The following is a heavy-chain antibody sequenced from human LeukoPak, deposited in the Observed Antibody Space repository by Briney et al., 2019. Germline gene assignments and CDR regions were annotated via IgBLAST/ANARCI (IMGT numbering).Heavy chain of an antibody. CDR2: ISSCESI. Sequence: SETLSLTCTVSGGSISSYYWSWIRQPAGKGLEWIRRISSCESINSNPSLKSRVTISVDTSKNQFSLKLSSVTAADTAVYYCAGLLGYCSGNRCPSSANYYYYMDVWGKGTTVTVSS. D-gene: IGHD2-15*01. J-gene: IGHJ6*03. CDR3: AGLLGYCSGNRCPSSANYYYYMDV. V-gene: IGHV4-4*07. CDR1: GGSISSYY.